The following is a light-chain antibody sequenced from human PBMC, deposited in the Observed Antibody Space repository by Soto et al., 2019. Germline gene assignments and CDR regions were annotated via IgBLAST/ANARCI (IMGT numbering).Light chain of an antibody. CDR1: SSDVGGYNY. Sequence: QSVLTQPASVSGSPGQSITISCTGTSSDVGGYNYVSWYQQHPGKAPKLMIYDVSTRPSGVSNRFSGSKSGNTASLTISGLQAEDEADYYYSSYTSSSTLVVFGGGPKLTVL. J-gene: IGLJ2*01. CDR2: DVS. CDR3: SSYTSSSTLVV. V-gene: IGLV2-14*01.